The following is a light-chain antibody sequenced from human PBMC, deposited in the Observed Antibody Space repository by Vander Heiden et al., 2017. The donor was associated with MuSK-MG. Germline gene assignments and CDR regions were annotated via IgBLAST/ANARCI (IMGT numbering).Light chain of an antibody. CDR1: QSVSSN. V-gene: IGKV3-15*01. Sequence: EIVMTQSPATVSLSPGARATLSCRASQSVSSNLAWYQQKPGQAPRLLIYGASTRATGIPARFSGSGSGTEFTLTISSRQSEDFAVYYCQQYNKWPPVTFGGGTKVEIK. CDR2: GAS. CDR3: QQYNKWPPVT. J-gene: IGKJ4*01.